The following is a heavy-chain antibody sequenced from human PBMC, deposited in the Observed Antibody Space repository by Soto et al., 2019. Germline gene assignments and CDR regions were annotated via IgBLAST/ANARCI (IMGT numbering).Heavy chain of an antibody. CDR2: IWTNGGT. CDR3: ARAEVDMPTP. Sequence: EMYLVDSGGDLVQPGGSLRLSCAASGFSVTGSYMIWVRQAPGKGLEFVSVIWTNGGTLYADSVKGRFILSRDNSMNTVYLQMNSLRVEDTAVYYCARAEVDMPTPWGQGTLVTVSS. CDR1: GFSVTGSY. J-gene: IGHJ5*02. D-gene: IGHD2-15*01. V-gene: IGHV3-66*01.